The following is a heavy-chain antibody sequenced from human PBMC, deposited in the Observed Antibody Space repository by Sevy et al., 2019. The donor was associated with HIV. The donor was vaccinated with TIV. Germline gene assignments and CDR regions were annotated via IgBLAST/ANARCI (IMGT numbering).Heavy chain of an antibody. V-gene: IGHV3-48*02. CDR3: ARDLGLDFWSGYSTYNWFDP. J-gene: IGHJ5*02. D-gene: IGHD3-3*01. CDR1: GFTFSSYS. CDR2: ISSSSSTI. Sequence: GGSLRLSCAASGFTFSSYSMNWVRQAPGKGLEWVSYISSSSSTIYYADSVKGRFTISRDNAKNSLYLQMNSLRDEDTAVYYGARDLGLDFWSGYSTYNWFDPWGQGTLVTVSS.